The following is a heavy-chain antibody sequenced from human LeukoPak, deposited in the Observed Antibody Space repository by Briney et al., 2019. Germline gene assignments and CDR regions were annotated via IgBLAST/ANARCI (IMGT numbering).Heavy chain of an antibody. Sequence: SETLSLTCTVSGGSISSGDYYWSWIRQPPGKGLEWIGYIYYSGSTYYNPSLKSRVTISVDTSKNQFSLKLSSVTAADTAVYYCARDIHYDSSGYYYFDYWGQGTLVTVSS. V-gene: IGHV4-30-4*02. J-gene: IGHJ4*02. CDR1: GGSISSGDYY. CDR2: IYYSGST. D-gene: IGHD3-22*01. CDR3: ARDIHYDSSGYYYFDY.